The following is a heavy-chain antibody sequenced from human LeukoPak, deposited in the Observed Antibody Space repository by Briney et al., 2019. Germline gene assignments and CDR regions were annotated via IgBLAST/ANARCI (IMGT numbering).Heavy chain of an antibody. CDR2: ISAYNGNT. CDR3: ARGPAHNYYYYYYMDV. V-gene: IGHV1-18*01. Sequence: GASVKVSCKASGYTFTSYGISWVRQAPGQGLEWMGWISAYNGNTNYAQKLQGRVTMTTDTSTSTAYMELRSLRSEDTAVYYCARGPAHNYYYYYYMDVWGKGTTVTVSS. J-gene: IGHJ6*03. CDR1: GYTFTSYG.